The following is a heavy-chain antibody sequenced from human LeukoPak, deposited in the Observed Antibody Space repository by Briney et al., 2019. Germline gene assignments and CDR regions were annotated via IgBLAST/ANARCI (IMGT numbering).Heavy chain of an antibody. J-gene: IGHJ4*02. D-gene: IGHD5-12*01. V-gene: IGHV3-7*01. CDR3: ARDIVATGIDY. CDR1: GFTVSSNS. Sequence: QTGGSLRLSCTVSGFTVSSNSMSWVRQAPGKGLEWVANIKQDGSEKYYVDSVKGRFTISRDNAKNSLYLQMNSLRAEDTAVYYCARDIVATGIDYWGQGTLVTVSS. CDR2: IKQDGSEK.